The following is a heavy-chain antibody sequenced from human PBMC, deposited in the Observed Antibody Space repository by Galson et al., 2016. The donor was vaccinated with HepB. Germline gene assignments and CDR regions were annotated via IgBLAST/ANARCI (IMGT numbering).Heavy chain of an antibody. Sequence: SVKVSCKASGYTFTNYGFSWVRQASGQGLEWMGWISPNNGHTNLAQKLQGRVTMTTDTSTSTAYMELRSLRSDDTAVYYCARAGYSYTSGSQYYFDYWGQGTLVTVSS. V-gene: IGHV1-18*04. CDR1: GYTFTNYG. CDR2: ISPNNGHT. D-gene: IGHD3-10*01. J-gene: IGHJ4*02. CDR3: ARAGYSYTSGSQYYFDY.